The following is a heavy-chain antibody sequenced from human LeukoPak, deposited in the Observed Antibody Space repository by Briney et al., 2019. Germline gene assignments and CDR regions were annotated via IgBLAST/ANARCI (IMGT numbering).Heavy chain of an antibody. CDR3: ARVTGDWYFDL. CDR1: GGSFSGYY. CDR2: INDSGTT. V-gene: IGHV4-34*01. Sequence: PSETLSLTCAVYGGSFSGYYWSWIRQPPGEGLQWIGEINDSGTTNCNPSLKSRVTISVDTSKNQFSLKLSSVTAADTAVYYCARVTGDWYFDLWGRGTLVTVSS. J-gene: IGHJ2*01. D-gene: IGHD7-27*01.